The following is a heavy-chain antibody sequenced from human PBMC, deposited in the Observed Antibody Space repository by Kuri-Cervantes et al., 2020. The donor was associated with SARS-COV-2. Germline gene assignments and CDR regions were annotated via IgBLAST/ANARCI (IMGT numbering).Heavy chain of an antibody. Sequence: GESLKISCAAAGFTFSSYAMHWVRQAPGKGLEWVAVRSYDGSNKYYADSVKGRFTISRDNSKNTLYLQMNSLRAEDTAVYYCARDQDYYDSNDYFDYWGQGTLVTVSS. CDR2: RSYDGSNK. CDR1: GFTFSSYA. CDR3: ARDQDYYDSNDYFDY. D-gene: IGHD3-22*01. J-gene: IGHJ4*02. V-gene: IGHV3-30*04.